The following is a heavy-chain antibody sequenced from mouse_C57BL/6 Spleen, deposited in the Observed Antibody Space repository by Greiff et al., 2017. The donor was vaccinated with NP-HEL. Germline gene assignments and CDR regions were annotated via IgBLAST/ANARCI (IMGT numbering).Heavy chain of an antibody. V-gene: IGHV1-4*01. CDR2: INPSSGYT. J-gene: IGHJ4*01. Sequence: QVQLKQSGAELARPGASVKMSCKASGYTFTSYTMHWVKQRPGQGLEWIGYINPSSGYTKYNQKFKDKATLTADKSSSTAYMQLSSLTSEDSAVYYCARYYGHDWAMDYWGQGTSVTVSS. D-gene: IGHD2-2*01. CDR3: ARYYGHDWAMDY. CDR1: GYTFTSYT.